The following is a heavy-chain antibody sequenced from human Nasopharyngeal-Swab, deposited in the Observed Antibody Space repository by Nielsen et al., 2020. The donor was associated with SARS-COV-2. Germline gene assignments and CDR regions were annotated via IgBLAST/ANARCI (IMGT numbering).Heavy chain of an antibody. CDR1: GVSITSQY. Sequence: GSLRLSCTVSGVSITSQYWSWIRQPPGKGLEWIGYISHNSGTSYNPSLKSRVTMFMDTSKNQFSLRLTSVTAADPAVYYCAKEGATGWFDPCGQGTLVTVSS. CDR2: ISHNSGT. J-gene: IGHJ5*02. V-gene: IGHV4-59*11. CDR3: AKEGATGWFDP.